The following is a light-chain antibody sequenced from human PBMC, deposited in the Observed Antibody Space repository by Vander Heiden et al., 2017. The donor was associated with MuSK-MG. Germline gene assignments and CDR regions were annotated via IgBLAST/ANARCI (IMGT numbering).Light chain of an antibody. J-gene: IGLJ2*01. V-gene: IGLV3-1*01. Sequence: SYELTQPPSVSVSPGQTASITCSGDKLGDKYACWYQQKPGQSPVLVSYQDSKRPSGIPERVSGSNSGNKANLNISGTQAMDEADDYCQAWDSSLDGVFGGGTKLTVL. CDR3: QAWDSSLDGV. CDR2: QDS. CDR1: KLGDKY.